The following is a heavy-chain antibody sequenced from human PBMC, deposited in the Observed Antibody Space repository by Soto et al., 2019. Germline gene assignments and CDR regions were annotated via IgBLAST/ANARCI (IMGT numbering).Heavy chain of an antibody. CDR3: ERDHDTPVSLAV. CDR2: ISADGSSI. J-gene: IGHJ6*02. V-gene: IGHV3-74*01. Sequence: EVQLVESGGGSVQPGGSLRLSCAASGFTFSDYWMHWVRQAPGKGLVWVSRISADGSSISYVDSVKGRFTISRDNAEKTVYLQMNSLRDEDAALYYCERDHDTPVSLAVWGLGTPVTVSS. D-gene: IGHD2-15*01. CDR1: GFTFSDYW.